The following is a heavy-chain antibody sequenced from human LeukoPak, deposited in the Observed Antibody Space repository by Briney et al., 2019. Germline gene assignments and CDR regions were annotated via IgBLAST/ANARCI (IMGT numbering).Heavy chain of an antibody. CDR2: IYYTGST. CDR3: ARRGGSGRAFDY. V-gene: IGHV4-39*01. Sequence: PSETLSLTCSVSGASISGGTYYWGWIRQPPGKGLEWIGGIYYTGSTYDNPSLKSRVTISVDTSKNQFSLKLSSVTAADTAVYYCARRGGSGRAFDYWGQGTLVTISS. J-gene: IGHJ4*02. D-gene: IGHD1-26*01. CDR1: GASISGGTYY.